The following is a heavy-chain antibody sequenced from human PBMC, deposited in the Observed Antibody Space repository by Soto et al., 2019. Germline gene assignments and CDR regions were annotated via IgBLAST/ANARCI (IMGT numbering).Heavy chain of an antibody. J-gene: IGHJ4*02. CDR2: IYWGDDK. CDR1: GFALNTYGEA. V-gene: IGHV2-5*02. Sequence: QITLKESGPTLVKPTQTLTLTYTFSGFALNTYGEAVAWNRHPPGKDLERIALIYWGDDKRSSPSLKNKLTITKANTRIQMNHTKTSSEPVDTATYYCEQKRILCSAGMEYWDCRSQGTLVTVPS. D-gene: IGHD2-8*02. CDR3: EQKRILCSAGMEYWDC.